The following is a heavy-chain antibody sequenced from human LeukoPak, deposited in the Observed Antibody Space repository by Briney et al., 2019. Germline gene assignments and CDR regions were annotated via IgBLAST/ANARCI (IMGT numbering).Heavy chain of an antibody. CDR2: ISYDGSNK. CDR3: AKDLGGGSGCYDL. V-gene: IGHV3-30*18. Sequence: QPGRSLRLSCAASGFTFSGYGMHWVRQAPGKGLEWVAIISYDGSNKYYADSVQGRFTISRDNSKNTLYLQMNSLRAEDTAVYYCAKDLGGGSGCYDLWGRGTLVTVSS. J-gene: IGHJ2*01. CDR1: GFTFSGYG. D-gene: IGHD6-19*01.